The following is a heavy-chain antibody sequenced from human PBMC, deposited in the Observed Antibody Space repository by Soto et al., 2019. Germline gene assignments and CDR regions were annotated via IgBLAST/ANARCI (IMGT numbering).Heavy chain of an antibody. V-gene: IGHV1-18*01. Sequence: ASVKVSCKASGYTFTSYGISWVRQAPGQGLEWMGWISAYNGNTNYAQKLQGRVTMTTDTSTSTAYMELRSLRSDDTAVYYCASSVIDYYDSSGYHDWGQGTLVTVSS. CDR3: ASSVIDYYDSSGYHD. CDR2: ISAYNGNT. CDR1: GYTFTSYG. J-gene: IGHJ4*02. D-gene: IGHD3-22*01.